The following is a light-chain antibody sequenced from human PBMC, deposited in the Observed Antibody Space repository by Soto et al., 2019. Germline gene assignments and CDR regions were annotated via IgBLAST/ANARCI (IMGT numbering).Light chain of an antibody. CDR2: GAS. Sequence: EIVLTQSPGTLSLSPGERATLSCRASQSVGNNYLAWYQQVKPGQAPRLLIYGASSRATGIPDRFRGSGSGTDFTLTISRLEPEDFAVYYCQQYGSSPYTFGQGTKLEIK. CDR3: QQYGSSPYT. J-gene: IGKJ2*01. CDR1: QSVGNNY. V-gene: IGKV3-20*01.